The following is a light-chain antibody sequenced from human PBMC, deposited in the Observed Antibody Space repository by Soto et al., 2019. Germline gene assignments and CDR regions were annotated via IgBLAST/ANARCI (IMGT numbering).Light chain of an antibody. CDR3: SSYTRSSTPYV. CDR1: SSDVGGYNY. J-gene: IGLJ1*01. Sequence: QSVLTQPASVSGSPGQSITISCTGTSSDVGGYNYVSWYQQHPGKAPKLMIYEVGNRPSRVSNRFSGSKSGNTASLTISGLQAEDEADYYCSSYTRSSTPYVYGTGTKVTVL. V-gene: IGLV2-14*01. CDR2: EVG.